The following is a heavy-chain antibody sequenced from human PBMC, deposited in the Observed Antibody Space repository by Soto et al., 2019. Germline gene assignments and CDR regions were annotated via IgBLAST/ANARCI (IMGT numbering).Heavy chain of an antibody. J-gene: IGHJ4*02. Sequence: QVQLVQSGAEVKKPGASVKVSCKASGYTFTAYYMHWVRQAPGQGLEYMGWIHPNSGDTNYAQNFQGRVTMTRDRSIKTAYMELSTLKSDDTAVYYCAREAVAGTGGFWGQGTLVIVSS. CDR2: IHPNSGDT. CDR3: AREAVAGTGGF. CDR1: GYTFTAYY. D-gene: IGHD6-19*01. V-gene: IGHV1-2*02.